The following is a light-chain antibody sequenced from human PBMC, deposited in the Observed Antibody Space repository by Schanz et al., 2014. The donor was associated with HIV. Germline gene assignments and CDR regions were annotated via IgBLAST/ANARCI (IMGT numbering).Light chain of an antibody. CDR3: CSYAGSYTVV. CDR2: DVS. CDR1: NSDINFYYY. J-gene: IGLJ2*01. Sequence: QSALTQPASVSGSPGQSITISCTGPNSDINFYYYVSWYQQHPGKAPKLMIYDVSKRPSGVPDRFSGSKSGNTASLTISGLQAEDEADYYCCSYAGSYTVVFGGGTKLTVL. V-gene: IGLV2-11*01.